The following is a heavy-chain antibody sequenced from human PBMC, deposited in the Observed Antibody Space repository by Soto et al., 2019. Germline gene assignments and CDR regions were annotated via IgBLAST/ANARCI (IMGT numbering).Heavy chain of an antibody. V-gene: IGHV3-33*01. Sequence: GGSLRLSCAASGFTFSSYGMHWVRQAPGKGLEWVAVIWYDGSNKYYADSVKGRFTISRDNSENTLYLQMNSLRAEDTAVYYCAGIAVAGPDDLYYGMDVWGQGTTVTVSS. J-gene: IGHJ6*02. CDR2: IWYDGSNK. CDR3: AGIAVAGPDDLYYGMDV. CDR1: GFTFSSYG. D-gene: IGHD6-19*01.